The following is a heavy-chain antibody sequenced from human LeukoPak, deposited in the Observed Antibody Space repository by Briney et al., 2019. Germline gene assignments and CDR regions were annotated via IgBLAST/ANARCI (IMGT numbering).Heavy chain of an antibody. CDR1: GFRFSGHG. Sequence: GGSLRLSCAASGFRFSGHGINWVRQAPGKGLEWVSGITPSGGISYYADSVKGRFTMSRDNSKNTVSLHMNSLRAEDTALYYCARDLDWGAFDAWGQGTLVIVSS. D-gene: IGHD3-9*01. CDR2: ITPSGGIS. V-gene: IGHV3-23*01. J-gene: IGHJ5*02. CDR3: ARDLDWGAFDA.